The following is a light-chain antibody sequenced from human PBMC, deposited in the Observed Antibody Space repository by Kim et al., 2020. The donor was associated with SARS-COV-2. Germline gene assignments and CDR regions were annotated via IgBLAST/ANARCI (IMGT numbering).Light chain of an antibody. CDR1: KFGVKY. CDR3: QAWDSSTAV. CDR2: QDS. Sequence: PGQTASISCSGGKFGVKYACWYQQKPGQSPVLVIYQDSKRPSGIPERFSGSNSGNTATLTISGTQAMDEADYYCQAWDSSTAVFGGGTQLTVL. V-gene: IGLV3-1*01. J-gene: IGLJ3*02.